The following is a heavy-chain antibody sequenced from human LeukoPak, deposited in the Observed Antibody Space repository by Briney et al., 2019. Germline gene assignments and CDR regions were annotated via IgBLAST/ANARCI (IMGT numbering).Heavy chain of an antibody. CDR1: GCSVSSNSYY. CDR2: IYYSGST. CDR3: ARGYFDWLLLWFDY. J-gene: IGHJ4*02. V-gene: IGHV4-39*01. D-gene: IGHD3-9*01. Sequence: SETLSLTCTVSGCSVSSNSYYWGWIRQPPGKGLKWIGSIYYSGSTYYNSSLKSRVTISVDTSKNQFSLKLNSVTAADTAVYYCARGYFDWLLLWFDYWGQGTLVTVSS.